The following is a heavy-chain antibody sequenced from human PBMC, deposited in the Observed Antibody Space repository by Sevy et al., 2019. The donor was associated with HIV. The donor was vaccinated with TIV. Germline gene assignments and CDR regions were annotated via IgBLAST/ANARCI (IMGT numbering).Heavy chain of an antibody. CDR3: AGRSSGYYDAFDI. CDR1: GGSISSSSYY. CDR2: IYYRGST. Sequence: SETLSLTCTVSGGSISSSSYYWGWIRQPPGKGLEWIGSIYYRGSTYYNPSLKSRVTISVDTSKNQFPLNLSSVTAADTAVYYCAGRSSGYYDAFDIWGQGTMVTVSS. J-gene: IGHJ3*02. V-gene: IGHV4-39*01. D-gene: IGHD3-22*01.